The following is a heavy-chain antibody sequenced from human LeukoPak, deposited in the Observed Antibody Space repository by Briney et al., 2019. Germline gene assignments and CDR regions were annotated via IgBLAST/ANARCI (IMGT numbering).Heavy chain of an antibody. Sequence: ASVKVSCKASGYTFTSYGISWVRQAPGQGLEWMGWISAYNGNTNYAQKLQGRVTMTTDTSTSTAYMELRSLRSDDTAVYYCARDPGYRSPWGLGYWGQGTLVTVSS. CDR1: GYTFTSYG. J-gene: IGHJ4*02. V-gene: IGHV1-18*01. CDR2: ISAYNGNT. D-gene: IGHD6-13*01. CDR3: ARDPGYRSPWGLGY.